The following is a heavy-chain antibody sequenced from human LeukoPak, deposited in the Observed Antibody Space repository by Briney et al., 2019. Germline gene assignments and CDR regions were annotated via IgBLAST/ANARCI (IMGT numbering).Heavy chain of an antibody. CDR3: VKGAAAADTVFDY. V-gene: IGHV3-20*04. D-gene: IGHD6-13*01. CDR2: INWNGGST. J-gene: IGHJ4*02. Sequence: PGRSLRLSCAASGFTVSSSYMSWVRQAPGKGLEWVSGINWNGGSTGYADSVKGRFTISRDNAKNSLYLQMNSLRAEDTALYYCVKGAAAADTVFDYWGQGTLVTVSS. CDR1: GFTVSSSY.